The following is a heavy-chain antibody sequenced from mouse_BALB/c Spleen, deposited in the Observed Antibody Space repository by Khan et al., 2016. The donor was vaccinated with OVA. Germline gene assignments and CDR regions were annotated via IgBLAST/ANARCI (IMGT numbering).Heavy chain of an antibody. CDR2: ISSGSSTI. J-gene: IGHJ2*01. Sequence: EVQLEESGAGLVQPGRSRKLSCAASGFTFSGFGMHWVRQAPEKGLEWLAYISSGSSTIYYADTVQSRFTISSDNPNNTLFLQMTSLRSEDTAMYFSATDVDYYFDYWGQDTTLTGSS. CDR3: ATDVDYYFDY. V-gene: IGHV5-17*02. D-gene: IGHD2-4*01. CDR1: GFTFSGFG.